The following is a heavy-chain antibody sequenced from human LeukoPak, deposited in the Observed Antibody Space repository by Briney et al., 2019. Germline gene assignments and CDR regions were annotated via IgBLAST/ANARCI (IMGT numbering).Heavy chain of an antibody. CDR3: ARAGVSYYYYGMDV. CDR1: GYTFTGYY. J-gene: IGHJ6*02. CDR2: INPNSGGT. V-gene: IGHV1-2*02. Sequence: GASVKVSCKASGYTFTGYYMHWVRQAPGQGLEWMGWINPNSGGTNYAQKFQGRVTMTRDTSISTAYMELSRLRSDDTAVYYCARAGVSYYYYGMDVWGQGTTVTVSS.